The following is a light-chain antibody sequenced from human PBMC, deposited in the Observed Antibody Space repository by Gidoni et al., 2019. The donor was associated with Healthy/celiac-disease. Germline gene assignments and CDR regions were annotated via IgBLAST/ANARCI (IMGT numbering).Light chain of an antibody. CDR1: QSITNY. CDR3: QQSYSTYT. V-gene: IGKV1-39*01. CDR2: AAS. Sequence: DLPMTQSPSSLSASVGDRVTITCRASQSITNYLNWYQQKPGKAPKLLIYAASSLQSGVPSRFSGSGSGTDFTLTSRRLQPEDFATYFCQQSYSTYTFGQGTKLEIK. J-gene: IGKJ2*01.